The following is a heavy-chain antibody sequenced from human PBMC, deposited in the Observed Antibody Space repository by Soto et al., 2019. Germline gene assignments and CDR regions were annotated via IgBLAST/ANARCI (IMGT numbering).Heavy chain of an antibody. V-gene: IGHV1-3*04. Sequence: QVQVVQSGAEVNKPGASVTVSCKASGYTFTTYAIHWVRQAPGQSLEWMGWINTDNGNTYYAQKMQARVTITRDTSASTAYMDLSRLRSEDTAVYYCARSRVRGGYYFDYWGQGALVTVSS. D-gene: IGHD3-16*01. J-gene: IGHJ4*02. CDR1: GYTFTTYA. CDR3: ARSRVRGGYYFDY. CDR2: INTDNGNT.